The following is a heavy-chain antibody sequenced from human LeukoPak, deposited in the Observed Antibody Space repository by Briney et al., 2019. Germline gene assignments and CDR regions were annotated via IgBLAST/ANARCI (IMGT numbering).Heavy chain of an antibody. J-gene: IGHJ5*02. CDR1: GYTFTSNY. CDR3: ARDNSVRDGAWWFNP. Sequence: ASVKVSCKAFGYTFTSNYMHWVRQAPGQGPEWMGVISPSGGSTTYAQKFQGRVTLTRDMSTSTDYLELSSLRSEDTAVYYCARDNSVRDGAWWFNPWGQGTLVTVSS. V-gene: IGHV1-46*01. D-gene: IGHD5-24*01. CDR2: ISPSGGST.